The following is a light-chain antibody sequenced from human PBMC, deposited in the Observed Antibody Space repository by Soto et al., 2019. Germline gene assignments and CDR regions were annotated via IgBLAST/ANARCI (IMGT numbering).Light chain of an antibody. CDR2: DVS. Sequence: QSVLTQPASVSGSHGQSITISCTGSTSDVGGYNYVSWYQQHPGKAPNLMIYDVSNRPSGVSNRFSGSKSGSTASLTISGLQAEDEADYYCSSYTSSSTYVFGTGTKVTVL. V-gene: IGLV2-14*01. CDR1: TSDVGGYNY. CDR3: SSYTSSSTYV. J-gene: IGLJ1*01.